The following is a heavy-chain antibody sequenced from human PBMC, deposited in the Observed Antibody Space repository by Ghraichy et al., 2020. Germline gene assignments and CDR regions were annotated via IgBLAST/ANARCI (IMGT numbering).Heavy chain of an antibody. CDR3: ARAYGVVVRDFDD. CDR1: RFTFSSNS. Sequence: GGSLRLSCAAYRFTFSSNSITWVRQAPGKWLEWVSYISGSSSTIYYADSVKGRFTVSRDNGKKSLYLQMNSLRDEDTAVYYCARAYGVVVRDFDDWGQGTLVIVSS. D-gene: IGHD3-22*01. J-gene: IGHJ4*02. V-gene: IGHV3-48*02. CDR2: ISGSSSTI.